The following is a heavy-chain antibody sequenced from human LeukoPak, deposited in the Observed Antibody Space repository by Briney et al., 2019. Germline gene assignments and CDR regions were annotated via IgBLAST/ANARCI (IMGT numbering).Heavy chain of an antibody. CDR2: IIPIFGTA. J-gene: IGHJ5*02. CDR3: AREGRGYYDSRP. D-gene: IGHD3-22*01. Sequence: SVKVSCKASGGTFSSYAISWVRQAPGQGLEWMGRIIPIFGTAHYAQKFQGRVTITTDESTSTAYMELSSLRSEDTAVYYCAREGRGYYDSRPWGQGTLVTVSS. V-gene: IGHV1-69*05. CDR1: GGTFSSYA.